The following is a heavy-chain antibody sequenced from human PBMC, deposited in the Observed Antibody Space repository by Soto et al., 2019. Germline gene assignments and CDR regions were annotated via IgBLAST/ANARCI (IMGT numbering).Heavy chain of an antibody. Sequence: SETLSLTCTVSGGSISSGDYYWSWIRQPPGKGLEWIGYIYYSGSTYYNPSLKSRVTISVDTSKNQFSLKLSSVTAADTAVYYCARLHYGDYGRAFDIWGQGTMVTVSS. V-gene: IGHV4-30-4*01. CDR3: ARLHYGDYGRAFDI. J-gene: IGHJ3*02. CDR1: GGSISSGDYY. CDR2: IYYSGST. D-gene: IGHD4-17*01.